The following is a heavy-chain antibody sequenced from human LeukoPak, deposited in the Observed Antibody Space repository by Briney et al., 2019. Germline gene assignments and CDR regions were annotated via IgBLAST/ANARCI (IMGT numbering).Heavy chain of an antibody. Sequence: ASVKVSCKASGYTFTGYYMHWVRQASGQGLEWMGWINPNSGGTNYAQKFQGRVTMTRDTSISTAYMELSRLRSDDTAVYYCARDDGTLGYCSSTSCYDGSPWGQGTLVTVSS. CDR1: GYTFTGYY. CDR3: ARDDGTLGYCSSTSCYDGSP. D-gene: IGHD2-2*01. CDR2: INPNSGGT. V-gene: IGHV1-2*02. J-gene: IGHJ5*02.